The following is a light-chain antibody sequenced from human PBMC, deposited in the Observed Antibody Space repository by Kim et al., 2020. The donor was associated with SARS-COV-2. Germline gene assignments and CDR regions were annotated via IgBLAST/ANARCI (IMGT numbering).Light chain of an antibody. CDR1: SGNIASNY. Sequence: KTVTISCTRRSGNIASNYGQWYQQRPGSAPTTVIFEDHERPSEVPDRFSGSIDSSSNSASLTISGLKTEDEADYYCQSSDTSNHWVFGGGTQLTVL. J-gene: IGLJ3*02. CDR2: EDH. V-gene: IGLV6-57*03. CDR3: QSSDTSNHWV.